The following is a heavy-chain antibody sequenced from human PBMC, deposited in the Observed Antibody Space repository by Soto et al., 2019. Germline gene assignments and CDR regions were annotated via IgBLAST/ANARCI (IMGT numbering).Heavy chain of an antibody. CDR3: TTRWLRLVDYHYGMDA. CDR2: IKSKTDGGTT. J-gene: IGHJ6*02. D-gene: IGHD5-12*01. Sequence: GDSLIIYCASHRLTFLNVVMRCVDQAPGKGLEWVGRIKSKTDGGTTDYAAPVKGRFTISRDDSKNTLYLQMNSLKTEDTALYYCTTRWLRLVDYHYGMDAWGQGT. V-gene: IGHV3-15*01. CDR1: RLTFLNVV.